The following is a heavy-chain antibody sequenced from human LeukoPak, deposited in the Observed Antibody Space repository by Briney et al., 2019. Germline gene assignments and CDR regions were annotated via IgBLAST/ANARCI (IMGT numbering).Heavy chain of an antibody. D-gene: IGHD6-19*01. J-gene: IGHJ4*02. CDR2: ISYDGSNK. Sequence: GALRLSCAASGLTFSSFTMSWVRQAPGKGLEGVAVISYDGSNKYYADSVKGRFTISRDNSKNTLYLQMNSLRAEDTAVYYCAKDNVYGYSSGWYGGYYFDYWGQGTLVTVSS. CDR1: GLTFSSFT. CDR3: AKDNVYGYSSGWYGGYYFDY. V-gene: IGHV3-30*18.